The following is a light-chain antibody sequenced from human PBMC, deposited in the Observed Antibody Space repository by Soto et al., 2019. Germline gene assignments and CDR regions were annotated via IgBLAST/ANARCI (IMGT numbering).Light chain of an antibody. Sequence: QSVLTQPASVSGSDGQSITISCTGSSSDVGSYNHVSWYQQRPGKAPKFMIYEGNKRPSGVSNRFSGSKSGNTASLTISGLQGDDEADYYCCSYAGGSSYVFGTGTKATVL. CDR3: CSYAGGSSYV. J-gene: IGLJ1*01. CDR1: SSDVGSYNH. V-gene: IGLV2-23*01. CDR2: EGN.